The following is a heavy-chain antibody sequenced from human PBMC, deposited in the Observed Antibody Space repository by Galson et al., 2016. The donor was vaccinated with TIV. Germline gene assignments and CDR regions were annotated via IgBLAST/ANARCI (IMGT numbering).Heavy chain of an antibody. Sequence: SETLSLTCTVSGDSMRSYYWSWVRQPPGKGLAWIGHVFHNGNADYSPSLKSRVSISLDRSKNQFSLRLTSLTAADTAVYYCARDKSDFDTVDYFYYYMDVWGKGTVVTVSS. CDR2: VFHNGNA. J-gene: IGHJ6*03. V-gene: IGHV4-59*01. CDR1: GDSMRSYY. CDR3: ARDKSDFDTVDYFYYYMDV. D-gene: IGHD2-21*02.